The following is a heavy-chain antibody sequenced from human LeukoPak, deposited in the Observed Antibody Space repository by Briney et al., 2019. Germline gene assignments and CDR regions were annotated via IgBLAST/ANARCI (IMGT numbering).Heavy chain of an antibody. D-gene: IGHD2-2*02. CDR3: ARVYQSYYYYMDV. J-gene: IGHJ6*03. CDR2: IYYSGST. V-gene: IGHV4-59*01. CDR1: GGSISSYY. Sequence: SETLSLTCTVSGGSISSYYWSWIRQPPGKGLEWIGYIYYSGSTNYNPSLKSRVTISVDTSKNQFSLKLSSVTAADTAVYYCARVYQSYYYYMDVWGKGTTVTISS.